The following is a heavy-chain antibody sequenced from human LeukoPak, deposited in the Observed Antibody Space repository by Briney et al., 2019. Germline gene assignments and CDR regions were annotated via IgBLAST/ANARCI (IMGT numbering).Heavy chain of an antibody. CDR1: GFTFSSYA. Sequence: GGSLRLSCAASGFTFSSYAMHWVRQAPGKGLEWVAVISYDGSNKYYADSVKGRFTISRDNSKNTLYLQMNSLRAGDTAVYYCARDGKTTYYDILTDWFDYWGQGTLVTVSS. J-gene: IGHJ4*02. D-gene: IGHD3-9*01. V-gene: IGHV3-30*04. CDR3: ARDGKTTYYDILTDWFDY. CDR2: ISYDGSNK.